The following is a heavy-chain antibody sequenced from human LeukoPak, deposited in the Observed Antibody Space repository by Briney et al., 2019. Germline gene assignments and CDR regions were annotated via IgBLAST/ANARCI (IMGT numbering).Heavy chain of an antibody. J-gene: IGHJ3*02. D-gene: IGHD2-2*01. Sequence: GESLKISCKGSGYSFTSYWIGWVRQMPGKGLEWMGIIYPGDSDTRYSPSFQGQVTISADKSISTAYLQWSSLKASDTAIYDCARSCSSTSCYLTDAFDIWGQGTMVTVSS. CDR1: GYSFTSYW. V-gene: IGHV5-51*01. CDR3: ARSCSSTSCYLTDAFDI. CDR2: IYPGDSDT.